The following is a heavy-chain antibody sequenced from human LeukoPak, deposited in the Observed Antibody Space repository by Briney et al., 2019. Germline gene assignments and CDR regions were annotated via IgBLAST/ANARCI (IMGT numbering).Heavy chain of an antibody. J-gene: IGHJ4*02. CDR3: ARVGYSGSGNYYNDRGSFDY. Sequence: SQTLSLTCTVSGDSISSGDYYWSWIRQPAGKGLEWIGRISSSGSTNYNPSLKSRVTISVDTSKNQFSLKLSSVTAADTAVYYCARVGYSGSGNYYNDRGSFDYWGQGTLVTVSS. CDR2: ISSSGST. CDR1: GDSISSGDYY. D-gene: IGHD3-10*01. V-gene: IGHV4-61*02.